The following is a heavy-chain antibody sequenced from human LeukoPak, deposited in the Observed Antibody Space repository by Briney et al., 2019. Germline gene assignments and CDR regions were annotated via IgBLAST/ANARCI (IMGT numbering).Heavy chain of an antibody. D-gene: IGHD6-19*01. J-gene: IGHJ1*01. Sequence: ASVKVSCKASGYTFTSYGISWVRQAPGQGLEWMGWISAYNGNTNYAQKLQGRVTTTTDTSTSTAYMELRSLRSDDTAVYYCARDRRWLASGEGFQHWGQGTLVTVSS. CDR3: ARDRRWLASGEGFQH. CDR1: GYTFTSYG. CDR2: ISAYNGNT. V-gene: IGHV1-18*01.